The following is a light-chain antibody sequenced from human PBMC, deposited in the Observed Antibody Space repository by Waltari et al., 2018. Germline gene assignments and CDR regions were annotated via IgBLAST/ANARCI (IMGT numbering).Light chain of an antibody. J-gene: IGKJ2*01. CDR1: QGISNY. V-gene: IGKV1-9*01. CDR3: EHYNGFPYT. CDR2: SAS. Sequence: DIQLTQSPSFLSASVRDRVTITCRASQGISNYLAWYQQKPGKAPKLLIYSASTLQSGVPSRFSGSGSGTEFSLTISSLQPEDFATYYCEHYNGFPYTFGQGTRLEI.